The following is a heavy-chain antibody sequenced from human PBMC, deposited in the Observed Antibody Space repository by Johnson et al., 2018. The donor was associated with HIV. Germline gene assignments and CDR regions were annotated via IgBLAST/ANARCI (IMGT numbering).Heavy chain of an antibody. Sequence: EVQLVESGGGLVQPGGSMRRSCAASGFTVSSNYMSWVRQAPGKGLEWVANIKQDGSEKYYVDSVKGRFTISRDNAKNSLYMQMNSLRAEDTAWYYCASGVGGAGDDAFDIWGQGTMVTVSS. V-gene: IGHV3-7*03. CDR2: IKQDGSEK. D-gene: IGHD2-8*01. J-gene: IGHJ3*02. CDR1: GFTVSSNY. CDR3: ASGVGGAGDDAFDI.